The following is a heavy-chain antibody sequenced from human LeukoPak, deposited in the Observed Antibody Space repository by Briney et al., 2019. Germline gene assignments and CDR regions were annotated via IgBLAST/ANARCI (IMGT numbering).Heavy chain of an antibody. D-gene: IGHD3-16*01. V-gene: IGHV3-23*01. CDR3: AKDGSWGDYYFYFYMDV. J-gene: IGHJ6*03. CDR1: GSGFTFGNFA. Sequence: GGSLRLSCEASGSGFTFGNFALSWVRQAPGKGLEWVSGISGSGYYTYYADSVKGRFTISRDNSKNTLYIQMNSLRAEDTAVYYCAKDGSWGDYYFYFYMDVWGKGTTVTVSS. CDR2: ISGSGYYT.